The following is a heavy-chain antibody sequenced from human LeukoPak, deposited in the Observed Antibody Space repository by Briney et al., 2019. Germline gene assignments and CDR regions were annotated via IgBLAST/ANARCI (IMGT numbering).Heavy chain of an antibody. Sequence: ASVKVSCKASEYTFTGYYMHWVRQAPGQGLEWMGWINPNSGGTNYAQKFQGRVTMTRDTSISTAYMELSRLRSDNTAVYYCARDTLVDSNYEGGANYWGQGTLVTVSS. D-gene: IGHD4-11*01. V-gene: IGHV1-2*02. J-gene: IGHJ4*02. CDR2: INPNSGGT. CDR3: ARDTLVDSNYEGGANY. CDR1: EYTFTGYY.